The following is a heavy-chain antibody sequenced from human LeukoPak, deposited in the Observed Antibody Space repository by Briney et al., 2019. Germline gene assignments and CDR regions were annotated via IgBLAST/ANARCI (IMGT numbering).Heavy chain of an antibody. D-gene: IGHD4-23*01. Sequence: PSETLSLTCAVYGESFSDYFWSWSRQTPGKELEWIGYIYYSGSTNYNPSLKSRVTISVDTSKNQFSLKLSSVTAADTAVYYCARAPRGWQPVGWFDPWGQGTLVTVSS. CDR1: GESFSDYF. V-gene: IGHV4-59*01. CDR2: IYYSGST. J-gene: IGHJ5*02. CDR3: ARAPRGWQPVGWFDP.